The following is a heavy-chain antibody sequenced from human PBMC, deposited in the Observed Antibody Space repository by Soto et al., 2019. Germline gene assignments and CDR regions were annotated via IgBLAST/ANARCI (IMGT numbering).Heavy chain of an antibody. CDR1: GFTFSSYT. V-gene: IGHV3-48*02. CDR2: ISSDSKTI. CDR3: ASSNCNYGY. D-gene: IGHD1-7*01. J-gene: IGHJ4*02. Sequence: EVQLVESGGGLVQPGGSLRLSCAASGFTFSSYTMNWVRQAPGKGLEWISKISSDSKTIKYADSVEGRFTISRDNTKRSLFLQMSSLRDEDTAMYYCASSNCNYGYWGQGTLVSVSS.